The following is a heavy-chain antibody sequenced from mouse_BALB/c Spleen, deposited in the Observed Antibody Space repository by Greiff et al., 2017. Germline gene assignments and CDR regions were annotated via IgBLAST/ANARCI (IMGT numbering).Heavy chain of an antibody. CDR2: IYPGGGYT. Sequence: VQLQQSGAELVRPGTSVKISCKASGYTFTNYWLGWVKQRPGHGLEWIGDIYPGGGYTNYNEKFKGKATLTADTSSSTAYMQLSSLTSEDSAVYFCARLYYRYDVGAMDYWGQGTSVTVSS. CDR3: ARLYYRYDVGAMDY. J-gene: IGHJ4*01. CDR1: GYTFTNYW. V-gene: IGHV1-63*02. D-gene: IGHD2-14*01.